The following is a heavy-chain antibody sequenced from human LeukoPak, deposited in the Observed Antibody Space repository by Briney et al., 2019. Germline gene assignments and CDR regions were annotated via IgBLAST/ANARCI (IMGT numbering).Heavy chain of an antibody. V-gene: IGHV3-23*01. J-gene: IGHJ6*02. CDR3: AKDDDPLLLYYGMDV. D-gene: IGHD3-3*01. CDR2: ISGSRGST. Sequence: PGGSLRLSCAASGFTFSSYAMSWVRQAPGKGLEWVSAISGSRGSTYYADSVKGRFTVSRDNSKNTLYLQMNSLRIEDTAVYYCAKDDDPLLLYYGMDVWGQGTTVTVSS. CDR1: GFTFSSYA.